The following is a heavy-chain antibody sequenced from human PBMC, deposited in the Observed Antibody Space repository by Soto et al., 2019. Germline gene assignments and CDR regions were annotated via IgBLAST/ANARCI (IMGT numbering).Heavy chain of an antibody. V-gene: IGHV1-18*01. D-gene: IGHD5-12*01. CDR3: ARGTVASSSQYHYFYMDG. CDR2: ISGYNGNT. Sequence: GASVKVSCKASGYTFTRYCVSWVRQAPGQGLEWMGRISGYNGNTNYAQKFQGRVTMITDTSTTTAYMELRSLRSDDTAVYYCARGTVASSSQYHYFYMDGWGKGTTVTVSS. CDR1: GYTFTRYC. J-gene: IGHJ6*03.